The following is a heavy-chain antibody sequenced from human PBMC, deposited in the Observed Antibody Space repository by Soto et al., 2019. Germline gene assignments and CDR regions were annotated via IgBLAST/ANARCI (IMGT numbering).Heavy chain of an antibody. CDR2: ISSSGSTI. Sequence: QVQLVESGGGLVKPGGSLRLSCAASGFTFSDYYMSWIRQAPGKGLEWVSYISSSGSTIYYADSVKGRFTISRDNAKNPLAMEMNSLRAEETAVYYCARGVWSGYLYYYYYDMDVWGKGTTVTVSS. V-gene: IGHV3-11*01. CDR1: GFTFSDYY. CDR3: ARGVWSGYLYYYYYDMDV. J-gene: IGHJ6*03. D-gene: IGHD3-3*01.